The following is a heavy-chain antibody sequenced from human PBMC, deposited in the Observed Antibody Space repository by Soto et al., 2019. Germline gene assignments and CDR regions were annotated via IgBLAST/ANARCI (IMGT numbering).Heavy chain of an antibody. J-gene: IGHJ6*02. CDR3: ARGRIQLWIRTYYYYGMDV. CDR2: IHTTDGT. CDR1: GDSMTSSSYY. V-gene: IGHV4-61*02. Sequence: SETLSLTCTVSGDSMTSSSYYWSWIRQPAGKGMEWIGRIHTTDGTNYNPSLKSRVTISVDTSKNQFSLKLSSVTAADTAVYYCARGRIQLWIRTYYYYGMDVWGQGTTVTVSS. D-gene: IGHD5-18*01.